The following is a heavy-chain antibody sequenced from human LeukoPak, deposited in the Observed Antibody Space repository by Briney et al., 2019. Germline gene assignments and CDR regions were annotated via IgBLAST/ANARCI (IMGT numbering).Heavy chain of an antibody. D-gene: IGHD4-17*01. Sequence: PGGSLRLSCAASGFTFTNSAMSWVRQAPGKGLEWVSVISGSGSSTYYADSVKGRFTISRDNSKNTLYLQMNSLRAEDTAVYYCAIDLYGHPTYFFHSWGQGTLVTVSS. V-gene: IGHV3-23*01. J-gene: IGHJ4*02. CDR1: GFTFTNSA. CDR2: ISGSGSST. CDR3: AIDLYGHPTYFFHS.